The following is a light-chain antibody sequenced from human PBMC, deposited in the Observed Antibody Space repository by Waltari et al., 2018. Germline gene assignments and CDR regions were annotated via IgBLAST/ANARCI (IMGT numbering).Light chain of an antibody. J-gene: IGKJ2*01. V-gene: IGKV4-1*01. CDR3: HHTYSSPS. CDR1: KSVLHRNSNKKY. Sequence: DIVITQSQDSLAVSLGERATINCKSSKSVLHRNSNKKYLTWYQQKPAQPPKVLIYWASTRESGVPDRFSGSGSGSDFTLTINSLQAEDVAVYYCHHTYSSPSFGQGTKLEI. CDR2: WAS.